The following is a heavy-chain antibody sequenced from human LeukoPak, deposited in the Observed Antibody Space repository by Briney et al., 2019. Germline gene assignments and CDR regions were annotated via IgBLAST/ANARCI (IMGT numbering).Heavy chain of an antibody. Sequence: PSETLSLTCTVSGGSNSSGGYYWSWIRHHPGKGLEWIAYIYYSGSTYYNPSLKSRVTISVDTSKNQFSLKLSSVTAADTAVYYCARVSERVDYYGMDVWGQGTTVTVSS. CDR3: ARVSERVDYYGMDV. CDR1: GGSNSSGGYY. V-gene: IGHV4-31*03. CDR2: IYYSGST. J-gene: IGHJ6*02. D-gene: IGHD1-1*01.